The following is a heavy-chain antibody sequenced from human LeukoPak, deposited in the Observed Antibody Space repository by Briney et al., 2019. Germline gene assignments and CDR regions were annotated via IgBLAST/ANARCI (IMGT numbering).Heavy chain of an antibody. D-gene: IGHD6-13*01. CDR1: GGSISSYY. Sequence: SETLSLTCTVSGGSISSYYWSWLRQPSGKGLEWIGYIYYSGSTNYNPSLTSRVTISVERYKNKYSLKLSSVTAADTAVYYCARGGSSWIYYYYYMDVWGKGTTVTVSS. CDR2: IYYSGST. CDR3: ARGGSSWIYYYYYMDV. V-gene: IGHV4-59*01. J-gene: IGHJ6*03.